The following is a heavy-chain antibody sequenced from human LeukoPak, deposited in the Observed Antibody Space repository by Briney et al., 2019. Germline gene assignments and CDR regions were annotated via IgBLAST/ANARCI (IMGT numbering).Heavy chain of an antibody. V-gene: IGHV3-21*01. Sequence: GGSLRLSCVDSGFTFNNIWMNWVCQAPGKGLEWVSSISSSSSYIYYADSVKGRFTISRDNAKNSLYLQMNSLRAEDTAVYYCAREPRGPYYYGMDVWGQGTTVTVSS. CDR1: GFTFNNIW. CDR2: ISSSSSYI. CDR3: AREPRGPYYYGMDV. J-gene: IGHJ6*02. D-gene: IGHD3-10*01.